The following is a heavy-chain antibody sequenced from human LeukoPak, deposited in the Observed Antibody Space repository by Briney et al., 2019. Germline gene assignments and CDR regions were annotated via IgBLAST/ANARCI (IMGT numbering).Heavy chain of an antibody. CDR1: GFTFSSYG. CDR3: AKGRTVSFDY. D-gene: IGHD1-14*01. J-gene: IGHJ4*02. CDR2: ISGSGGST. Sequence: GGTLRLSCAASGFTFSSYGMSWVRQAPGKWLEWVSAISGSGGSTYYADSVKGRFTISRDNSKNTLYLQMNSLRAEDTAVYYCAKGRTVSFDYWGQGTLVTVSS. V-gene: IGHV3-23*01.